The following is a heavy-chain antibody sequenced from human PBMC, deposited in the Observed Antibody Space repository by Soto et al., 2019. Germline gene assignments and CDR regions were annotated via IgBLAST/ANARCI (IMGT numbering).Heavy chain of an antibody. Sequence: GESLKISCKGSGYSFTSYWISWVRQMPGKGLEWMGRIDPSDSYTNYSPSFQGHVTISADKSISTAYLQWTSLKSSDTAMYYCARQKNEKALAGPFDSWGQGTLVTVSS. CDR1: GYSFTSYW. J-gene: IGHJ4*02. CDR2: IDPSDSYT. V-gene: IGHV5-10-1*01. D-gene: IGHD6-19*01. CDR3: ARQKNEKALAGPFDS.